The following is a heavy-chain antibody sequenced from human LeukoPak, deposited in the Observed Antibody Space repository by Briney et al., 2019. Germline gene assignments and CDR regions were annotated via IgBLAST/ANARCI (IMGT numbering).Heavy chain of an antibody. CDR1: GFTFSRYG. D-gene: IGHD3-16*01. Sequence: GGSLRLSCAASGFTFSRYGMHWVRQAPGKGLEWMAVISYDGSNIYYADSVKGRFTLSRDNSKSTLYLQMNSLRAEDTAVYYCAKYSSFGGVAPPGGSYMDVWGKGTTVTVSS. CDR2: ISYDGSNI. J-gene: IGHJ6*03. CDR3: AKYSSFGGVAPPGGSYMDV. V-gene: IGHV3-30*18.